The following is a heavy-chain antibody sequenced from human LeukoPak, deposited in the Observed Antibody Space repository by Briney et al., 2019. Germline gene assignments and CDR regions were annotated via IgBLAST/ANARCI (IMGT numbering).Heavy chain of an antibody. CDR2: ITSSSSYI. D-gene: IGHD2-2*01. CDR1: GFTFSSYS. J-gene: IGHJ4*02. CDR3: ARERVECQLLSKREVYHFDY. V-gene: IGHV3-21*01. Sequence: GGSLRLSCAASGFTFSSYSMNWVRQAPGKGLEWVSSITSSSSYIYYADSVKGRFTISRDNAKNSLYLQMNSLRAEDTAVYYCARERVECQLLSKREVYHFDYWGQGILVTVSS.